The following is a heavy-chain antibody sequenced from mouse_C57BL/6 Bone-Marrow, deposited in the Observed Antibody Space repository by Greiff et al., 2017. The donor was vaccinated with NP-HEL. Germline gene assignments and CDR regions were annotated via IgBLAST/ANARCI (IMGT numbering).Heavy chain of an antibody. CDR3: ARRYYYGSSYRWYFDV. CDR1: GYTFTSYG. D-gene: IGHD1-1*01. Sequence: LQESGAELARPGASVKLSCKASGYTFTSYGISWVKQRTGQGLEWIGEIYPRSGNTYYNEKFKGKATLTADKSSSTAYMELRSLTSEDSAVYFCARRYYYGSSYRWYFDVWGTGTTVTVSS. CDR2: IYPRSGNT. V-gene: IGHV1-81*01. J-gene: IGHJ1*03.